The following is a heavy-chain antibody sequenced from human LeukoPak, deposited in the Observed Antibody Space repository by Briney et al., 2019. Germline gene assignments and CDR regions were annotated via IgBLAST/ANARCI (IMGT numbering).Heavy chain of an antibody. J-gene: IGHJ6*03. CDR2: INPNSGNT. CDR3: ARSATIFGVVTPYYMDV. V-gene: IGHV1-8*01. CDR1: GYTFTSYD. Sequence: ASVKVSRKASGYTFTSYDINGVRQPTGQGREWMGWINPNSGNTGYAQKFQGRVTMTRDTSISTAYMELSRLRSDDTAVYYCARSATIFGVVTPYYMDVWGKGTTVTVSS. D-gene: IGHD3-3*01.